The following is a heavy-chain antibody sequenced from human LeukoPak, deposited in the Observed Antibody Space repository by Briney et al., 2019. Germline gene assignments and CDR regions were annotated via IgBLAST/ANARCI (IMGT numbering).Heavy chain of an antibody. D-gene: IGHD6-19*01. CDR2: ISWNSGSI. CDR3: AKDSIAVGGGAFDI. V-gene: IGHV3-9*03. J-gene: IGHJ3*02. CDR1: GFTFDDYA. Sequence: PGGSLRLSCAASGFTFDDYAMHWVRQAPGKGLEWVSGISWNSGSIGYADSVKGRFTISRDNAKNSLYLQMNSLRAEDMALYYCAKDSIAVGGGAFDIWGQGTMVTVSS.